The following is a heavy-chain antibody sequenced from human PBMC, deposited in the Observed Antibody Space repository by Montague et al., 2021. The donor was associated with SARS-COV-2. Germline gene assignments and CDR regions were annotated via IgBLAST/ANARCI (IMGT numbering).Heavy chain of an antibody. J-gene: IGHJ6*03. CDR2: IHHGGST. D-gene: IGHD3-10*01. CDR3: ARLGDGVVPSPILGVGPYYSYYYMDV. V-gene: IGHV4-34*01. Sequence: LRLSCAASGFTFSSHAMSWVRQPPGKGLEWIGEIHHGGSTNYNPSLKSRVTISADTSKNQFSLKLTSVAAADTAVYYCARLGDGVVPSPILGVGPYYSYYYMDVWGKGTTVTDSS. CDR1: GFTFSSHA.